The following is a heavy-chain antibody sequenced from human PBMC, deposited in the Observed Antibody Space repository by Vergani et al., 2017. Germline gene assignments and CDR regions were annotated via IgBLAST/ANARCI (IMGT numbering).Heavy chain of an antibody. J-gene: IGHJ6*02. CDR2: IKQDGSEK. D-gene: IGHD6-13*01. CDR1: GFTFSSYW. V-gene: IGHV3-7*01. Sequence: EVQLVESGGGLVQPGGSLRLSCAASGFTFSSYWMSWVRQAPGKGLEWVANIKQDGSEKYYVDSVKGRFTISRDNAKNSLYLQMNSLRAEDTAVYYCARDSMAAAGRYYYYYYGMDVWGQGTTVIVSS. CDR3: ARDSMAAAGRYYYYYYGMDV.